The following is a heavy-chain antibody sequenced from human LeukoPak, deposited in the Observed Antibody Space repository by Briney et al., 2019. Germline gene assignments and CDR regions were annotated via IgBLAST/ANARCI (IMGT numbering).Heavy chain of an antibody. CDR3: ARGPIAVAGKGSAFDI. Sequence: PSETLSLTCTVSGGSISSYYWSWIRQPPGKGLEWIGYTYYSGSTNYNPSLKSRVTISVDTSKNQFSLKLSSVTAADTAVYYCARGPIAVAGKGSAFDIWGQGTMVTVSS. V-gene: IGHV4-59*01. D-gene: IGHD6-19*01. J-gene: IGHJ3*02. CDR2: TYYSGST. CDR1: GGSISSYY.